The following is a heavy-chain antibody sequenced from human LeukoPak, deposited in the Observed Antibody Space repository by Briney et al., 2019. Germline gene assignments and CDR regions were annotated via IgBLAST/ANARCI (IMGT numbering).Heavy chain of an antibody. V-gene: IGHV1-46*01. CDR1: GYTFTSYY. CDR3: AREGSGYPY. CDR2: INPSGGST. Sequence: ASVKVSCKASGYTFTSYYIDWVRQAPGQGLEWMGVINPSGGSTRYAQKFQGRVTMTRDTSISTAYMEVSRLTSDDTAVFYCAREGSGYPYWGQGTLVTVSS. D-gene: IGHD5-12*01. J-gene: IGHJ4*02.